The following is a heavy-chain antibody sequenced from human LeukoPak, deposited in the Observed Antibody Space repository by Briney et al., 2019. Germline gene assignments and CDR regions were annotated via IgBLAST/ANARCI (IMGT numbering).Heavy chain of an antibody. CDR3: ARAGGSTVSHSDY. CDR1: GFTFSSYS. CDR2: ISSSTSYI. V-gene: IGHV3-21*01. D-gene: IGHD4-17*01. Sequence: GGSLRLSCAASGFTFSSYSMNWIRQAPGKGLEWVSSISSSTSYIYYADSVKGRFTISKDNAKNSRYLQMNSLGAEDTAVYYCARAGGSTVSHSDYWGQGTLVTVSS. J-gene: IGHJ4*02.